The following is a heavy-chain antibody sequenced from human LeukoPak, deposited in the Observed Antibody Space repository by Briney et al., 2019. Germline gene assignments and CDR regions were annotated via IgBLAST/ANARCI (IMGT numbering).Heavy chain of an antibody. CDR1: GLPLGEFA. CDR2: ISGDGVST. CDR3: ARESGKFDY. V-gene: IGHV3-43*02. J-gene: IGHJ4*02. Sequence: PGGSLRLSCVACGLPLGEFAMHCVPQAPGQGLEWVSLISGDGVSTFFADSVKGRFSISRDNSKNSLFLEMSSLRTEDTAMYYCARESGKFDYWGQGTLVAVSS.